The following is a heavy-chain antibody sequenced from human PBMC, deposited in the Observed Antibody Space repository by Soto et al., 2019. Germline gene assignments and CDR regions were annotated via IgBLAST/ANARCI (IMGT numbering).Heavy chain of an antibody. Sequence: GASVKVSCKASGYTFTSYAIHWVRQAPGQRLEWMGWINVGNGNTKYSQKFQGRVTITRDTSASTAYMELSSLRSEDTAVYYCARRQSSSWFDSWGQGALVTVS. CDR1: GYTFTSYA. J-gene: IGHJ5*01. V-gene: IGHV1-3*01. CDR2: INVGNGNT. CDR3: ARRQSSSWFDS. D-gene: IGHD3-10*01.